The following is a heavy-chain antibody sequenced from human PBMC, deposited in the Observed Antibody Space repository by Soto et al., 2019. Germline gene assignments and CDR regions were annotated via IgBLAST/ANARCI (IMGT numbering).Heavy chain of an antibody. CDR3: AKDGNVYSSGWYAPSLDY. V-gene: IGHV3-30*18. Sequence: QVQLVESGGGVVQPGRSLRLSCAASGFTFSSYGMHWVRQAPGKGLEWVAVISYDGSTKYYADSVKGRFTISRDNSKNTXXLQMNSLRAEDKAVFYCAKDGNVYSSGWYAPSLDYWGQGTLVTVSS. CDR2: ISYDGSTK. CDR1: GFTFSSYG. J-gene: IGHJ4*02. D-gene: IGHD6-19*01.